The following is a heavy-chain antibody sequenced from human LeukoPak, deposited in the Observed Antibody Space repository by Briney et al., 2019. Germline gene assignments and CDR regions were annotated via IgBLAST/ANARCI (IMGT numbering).Heavy chain of an antibody. CDR1: GFTFSSYA. CDR2: ISSNGGST. V-gene: IGHV3-64*01. CDR3: VPSARGGSYHFDY. J-gene: IGHJ4*02. D-gene: IGHD3-16*01. Sequence: GGSLRLSCAASGFTFSSYAMHWVRQAPGKGLEYVSAISSNGGSTYYANSVKGRFTISRDNSKNTLYLQMNSLRAEDTAVYYCVPSARGGSYHFDYWGQGTLVTVSS.